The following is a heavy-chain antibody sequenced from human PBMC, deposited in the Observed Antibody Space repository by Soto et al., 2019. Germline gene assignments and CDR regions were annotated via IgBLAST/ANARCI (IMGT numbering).Heavy chain of an antibody. CDR1: GYSFTSYC. J-gene: IGHJ6*02. V-gene: IGHV5-10-1*01. Sequence: GESLKISCKGSGYSFTSYCISWLRQMPVKGLEWMGRIDPSDSYTNYSPSFKGHVTISADKSISTAYMQWSSLKASDTAMYYCARRGSSNYYYYGMEVWAQGTTVTFSS. D-gene: IGHD6-6*01. CDR3: ARRGSSNYYYYGMEV. CDR2: IDPSDSYT.